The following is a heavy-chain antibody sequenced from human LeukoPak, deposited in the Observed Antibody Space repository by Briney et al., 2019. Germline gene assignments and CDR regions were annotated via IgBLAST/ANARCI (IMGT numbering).Heavy chain of an antibody. CDR1: GFSFSDYG. CDR3: AKDRHTAQNWSDA. Sequence: PGGSLRLSCAASGFSFSDYGMHWVRQAPGKGLEGVAVISYDEKSKYYTDSVKGRFSISRDNSKNTLYLQMNGLRDEDTAVYFCAKDRHTAQNWSDAWGQGTVVIVSS. J-gene: IGHJ5*02. V-gene: IGHV3-30*18. D-gene: IGHD5-18*01. CDR2: ISYDEKSK.